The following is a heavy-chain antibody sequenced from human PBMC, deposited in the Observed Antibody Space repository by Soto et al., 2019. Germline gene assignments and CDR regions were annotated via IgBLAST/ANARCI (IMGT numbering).Heavy chain of an antibody. V-gene: IGHV3-30-3*01. J-gene: IGHJ4*02. CDR3: VRDNNGPEY. CDR1: GFIFNNYN. D-gene: IGHD2-8*01. Sequence: QVQVVESGGDVVQPGRSLRLSCAASGFIFNNYNMVWARQAPGEGLEWVTLISPDGSITHYADPVKGRFTVSRDNSKSMMYLQMNGLRPEDTAIYYCVRDNNGPEYWGQGTLVTVSS. CDR2: ISPDGSIT.